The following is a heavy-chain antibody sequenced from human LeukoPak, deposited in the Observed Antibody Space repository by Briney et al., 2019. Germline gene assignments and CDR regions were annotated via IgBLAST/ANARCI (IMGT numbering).Heavy chain of an antibody. Sequence: ASVKVSCKASGYTFISYGISWVRQAPGQGLEWMGWISAYNGNTNYAQKLQGRVTMTTDTSTSTAYMELRSLRSDDTAVYYCAREDSSSSPYYYYMDVWGKGTTVTVSS. D-gene: IGHD6-6*01. V-gene: IGHV1-18*01. CDR2: ISAYNGNT. CDR1: GYTFISYG. J-gene: IGHJ6*03. CDR3: AREDSSSSPYYYYMDV.